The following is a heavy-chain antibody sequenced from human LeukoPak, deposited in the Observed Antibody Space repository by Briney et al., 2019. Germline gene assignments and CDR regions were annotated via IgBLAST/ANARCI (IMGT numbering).Heavy chain of an antibody. CDR1: GFTFSSYG. V-gene: IGHV3-7*01. J-gene: IGHJ3*02. CDR3: ARDGRYCSGGSCYSVVGTFDI. CDR2: IKQDGSEK. Sequence: GGSLRLSCAASGFTFSSYGMHWVRQAPGKGLEWVANIKQDGSEKYYVDSVKGRFTISRDNAKNSLNLQMNSLRAEDTAVYYCARDGRYCSGGSCYSVVGTFDIWGQGTMVTVSS. D-gene: IGHD2-15*01.